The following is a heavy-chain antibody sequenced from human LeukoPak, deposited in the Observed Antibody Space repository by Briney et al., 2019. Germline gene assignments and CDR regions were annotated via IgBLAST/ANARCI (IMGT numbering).Heavy chain of an antibody. D-gene: IGHD2-21*02. CDR3: ARDGYCGGDCFGYFDL. V-gene: IGHV3-21*05. CDR2: ISSGSSSI. CDR1: GFTFSSYS. Sequence: GGSLRLSCAASGFTFSSYSMNWVRQAPGKGLEWISYISSGSSSIYDTDSVKGRFTISRDNAKNSLYLQMNSLRAEDTAVYYCARDGYCGGDCFGYFDLWGRGTLVTVSS. J-gene: IGHJ2*01.